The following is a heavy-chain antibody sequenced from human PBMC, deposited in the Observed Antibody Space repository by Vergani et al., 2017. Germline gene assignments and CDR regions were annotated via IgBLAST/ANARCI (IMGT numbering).Heavy chain of an antibody. CDR1: GFTFSSYS. D-gene: IGHD3-3*01. V-gene: IGHV3-21*05. Sequence: EVQLVESGGGLVKPGGSLRLSCAASGFTFSSYSMNWVRQAPGKGLEWVSYISSSGSTIYYADSVKGRYTISRDNAKNSLYLQMNSLRAEDTAVYYCAGGEEWLRTRAFDIWGKGTMVTVSS. J-gene: IGHJ3*02. CDR2: ISSSGSTI. CDR3: AGGEEWLRTRAFDI.